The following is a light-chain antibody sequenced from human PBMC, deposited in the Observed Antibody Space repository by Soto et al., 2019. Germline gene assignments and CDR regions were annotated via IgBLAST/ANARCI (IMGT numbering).Light chain of an antibody. Sequence: QSALTQPASVSGSPGQSITISCTGTSSDAGNYNLVSWYQQYPGKAPQLIIYDVTKRHLGVSDRFAGSKSGFTASLTISGLQPEDEADYYCCSYAGTSAFVIFGGGTKLTVL. CDR1: SSDAGNYNL. V-gene: IGLV2-23*02. CDR3: CSYAGTSAFVI. J-gene: IGLJ2*01. CDR2: DVT.